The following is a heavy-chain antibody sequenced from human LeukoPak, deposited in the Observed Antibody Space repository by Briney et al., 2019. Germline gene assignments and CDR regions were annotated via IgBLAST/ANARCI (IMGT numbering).Heavy chain of an antibody. V-gene: IGHV1-69*13. CDR1: GGTFSSYA. D-gene: IGHD5-24*01. Sequence: SVKVSCKASGGTFSSYAINWVRQAPGQGLEWMGGIIPVFATTNHAQKFQGRVTITADESTSTAYMELSSLRSDDTAVYYCARDRYGDGFAHLDYWGQGALVTVSS. CDR3: ARDRYGDGFAHLDY. J-gene: IGHJ4*02. CDR2: IIPVFATT.